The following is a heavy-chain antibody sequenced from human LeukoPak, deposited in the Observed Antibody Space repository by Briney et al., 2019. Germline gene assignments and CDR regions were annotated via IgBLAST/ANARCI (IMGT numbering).Heavy chain of an antibody. D-gene: IGHD6-13*01. CDR3: VKEGGYRVTTGLPATF. V-gene: IGHV3-30*18. Sequence: PGGSLRLSCAASGFTFSTYGMHWVRQAPGKGPEWVAVISNDGSSKYYAESVKGRFTISRDNSKNTLYLQMISLRAEDTAVYYCVKEGGYRVTTGLPATFWGQGTVVTVSS. CDR2: ISNDGSSK. J-gene: IGHJ3*01. CDR1: GFTFSTYG.